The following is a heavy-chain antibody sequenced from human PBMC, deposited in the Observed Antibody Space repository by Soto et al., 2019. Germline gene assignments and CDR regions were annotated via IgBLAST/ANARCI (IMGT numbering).Heavy chain of an antibody. J-gene: IGHJ6*03. CDR2: MNPNSGNT. Sequence: ASVKVSCKASGYTFTSFDINWVRQATGQGLEWMGWMNPNSGNTGYAQKFQGRVTMTRNTSISTAYMELSSLRSVDTAVYYCASCRSGGRCYSHYYYMDVWGTGTTVTVSS. CDR1: GYTFTSFD. V-gene: IGHV1-8*01. CDR3: ASCRSGGRCYSHYYYMDV. D-gene: IGHD2-15*01.